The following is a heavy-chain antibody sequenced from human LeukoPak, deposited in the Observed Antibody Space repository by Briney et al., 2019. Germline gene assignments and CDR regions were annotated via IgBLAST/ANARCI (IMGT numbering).Heavy chain of an antibody. V-gene: IGHV3-9*01. CDR3: GKDLSYDCGGNSVFDY. J-gene: IGHJ4*02. CDR1: GFTFNDYD. CDR2: INWNSGSI. D-gene: IGHD4-23*01. Sequence: PGRSLRLSCTASGFTFNDYDMHWVRQAPGKGLEWISGINWNSGSIGYADSVKGRFTISRDNANNSPYMQLNRLTADDTALYYCGKDLSYDCGGNSVFDYWGQGTLVTVSS.